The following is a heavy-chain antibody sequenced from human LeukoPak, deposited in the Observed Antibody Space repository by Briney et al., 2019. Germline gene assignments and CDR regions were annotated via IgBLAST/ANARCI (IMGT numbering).Heavy chain of an antibody. V-gene: IGHV4-38-2*02. Sequence: PSETLSLTCTVSGYSISSGYYWGWIRQPPGKGLEWIGSIYYSGSAYYNPSLKSRVTISVDTSKNQFSLKLSSVTAADTAVYYCAMDTPYCSSTSCYSGVDLDYWGQGTLVTVSS. CDR2: IYYSGSA. J-gene: IGHJ4*02. D-gene: IGHD2-2*01. CDR3: AMDTPYCSSTSCYSGVDLDY. CDR1: GYSISSGYY.